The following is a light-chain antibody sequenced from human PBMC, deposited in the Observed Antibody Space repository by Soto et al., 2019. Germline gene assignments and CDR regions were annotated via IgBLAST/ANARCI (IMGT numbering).Light chain of an antibody. CDR2: DAS. J-gene: IGKJ3*01. CDR3: QQRSNWPPFT. V-gene: IGKV3-11*01. Sequence: EIVLTQSPAPLSLSPGERATLSCRASQSVSSYLAWYQQKPGQAPRLLIYDASNRATGIPARFSGSGSGTDFTLTISSLEPEDFAVYYCQQRSNWPPFTCGPGTKVDIK. CDR1: QSVSSY.